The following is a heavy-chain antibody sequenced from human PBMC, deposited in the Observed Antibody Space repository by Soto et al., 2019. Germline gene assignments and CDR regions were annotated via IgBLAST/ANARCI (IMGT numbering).Heavy chain of an antibody. CDR2: INGSSSTM. Sequence: EVQLVESGGGLVQRGGSLRLSCAASGFTFGIYSMNWVRQAPGKGLEWISYINGSSSTMYYADSVKGRFIIFRDNADNYLYLEMNSLRDADTAVYYCARVARIRCSGDRCFSDGLFLSWGQGTLVTVSS. CDR1: GFTFGIYS. CDR3: ARVARIRCSGDRCFSDGLFLS. J-gene: IGHJ5*02. D-gene: IGHD2-15*01. V-gene: IGHV3-48*02.